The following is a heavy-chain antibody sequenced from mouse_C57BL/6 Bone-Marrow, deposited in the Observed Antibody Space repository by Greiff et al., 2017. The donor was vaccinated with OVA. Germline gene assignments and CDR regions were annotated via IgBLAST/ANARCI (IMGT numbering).Heavy chain of an antibody. J-gene: IGHJ4*01. Sequence: VKLMESGAELARPGASVKLSCKASGYTFTSYGISWVKQRTGQGLEWIGEIYPRSGNTYYNEKFKGKATLTADKSSSTAYMELRSLTSEDSAVYFCARGGLRPYYYAMDYWGQGTSVTVSS. D-gene: IGHD2-4*01. V-gene: IGHV1-81*01. CDR2: IYPRSGNT. CDR1: GYTFTSYG. CDR3: ARGGLRPYYYAMDY.